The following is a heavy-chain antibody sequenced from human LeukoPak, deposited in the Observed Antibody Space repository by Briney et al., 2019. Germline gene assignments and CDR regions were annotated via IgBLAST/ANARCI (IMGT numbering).Heavy chain of an antibody. CDR2: ISSSSSYI. J-gene: IGHJ4*02. D-gene: IGHD3-22*01. Sequence: GGSLRLSCAASGFTFSSYSMNWVRQAPGKGLEWVSSISSSSSYIYYADSVKGRFTISRDNAENSLYLQMNSLGAEDTAVYYCARHGYYDSSGYFSYWGQGTLVTVSS. CDR1: GFTFSSYS. CDR3: ARHGYYDSSGYFSY. V-gene: IGHV3-21*01.